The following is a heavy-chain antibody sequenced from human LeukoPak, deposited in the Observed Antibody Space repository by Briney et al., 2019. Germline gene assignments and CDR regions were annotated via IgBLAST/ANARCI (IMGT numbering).Heavy chain of an antibody. J-gene: IGHJ3*02. CDR1: GGSFSGYY. CDR3: ARESPHYYDSSGYPAVAFDI. V-gene: IGHV4-34*01. CDR2: INHSGST. Sequence: SETLSLTCAVYGGSFSGYYWSWIRQPPGKGLEWIGEINHSGSTNYNPSLKSRVTISVDTSKNQFSLKLSSVTAADTAVYYCARESPHYYDSSGYPAVAFDIWGQGTMVTVSS. D-gene: IGHD3-22*01.